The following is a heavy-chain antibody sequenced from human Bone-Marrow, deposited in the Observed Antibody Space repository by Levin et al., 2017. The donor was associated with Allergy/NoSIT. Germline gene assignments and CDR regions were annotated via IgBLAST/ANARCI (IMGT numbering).Heavy chain of an antibody. CDR2: ISYDGSNE. D-gene: IGHD5-18*01. CDR1: GFTFSTYG. CDR3: AKDLFPWSVETATPPGG. V-gene: IGHV3-30*18. Sequence: GESLKISCAASGFTFSTYGMHWVRQAPGKGLEWVATISYDGSNEHYADSVKGRLTISRDNSKNTLYVQMNSLRAEDTAVYYCAKDLFPWSVETATPPGGWGQGTLVTVSS. J-gene: IGHJ4*02.